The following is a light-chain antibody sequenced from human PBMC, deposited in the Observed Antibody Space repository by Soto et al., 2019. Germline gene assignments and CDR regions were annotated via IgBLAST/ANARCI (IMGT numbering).Light chain of an antibody. Sequence: QSVLTQAPSASGTPGQRVTISCSGSSSSIGSNTVSWYQQVPGTAPNLLIYSNAQRPSGVTDRFSGSKYGTSAALATGGRQSEDEADYYCAAWDGSVNGWVFGGGTKLTV. CDR2: SNA. J-gene: IGLJ3*02. CDR1: SSSIGSNT. CDR3: AAWDGSVNGWV. V-gene: IGLV1-44*01.